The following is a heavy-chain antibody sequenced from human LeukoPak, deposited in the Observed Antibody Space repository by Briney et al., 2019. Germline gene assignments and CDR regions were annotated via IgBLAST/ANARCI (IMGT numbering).Heavy chain of an antibody. J-gene: IGHJ6*02. Sequence: PGGSLRLSCAASGFTFSSYDMHWVRQATGKGLEWVSAIGTAGDTYYPGSVKGRSTISRENAKNSLYLQMNSLRAGDTAVYYCARDGRGAAAGTGYYYYYGMDVWGQGTTVTVSS. CDR1: GFTFSSYD. CDR2: IGTAGDT. CDR3: ARDGRGAAAGTGYYYYYGMDV. V-gene: IGHV3-13*01. D-gene: IGHD6-13*01.